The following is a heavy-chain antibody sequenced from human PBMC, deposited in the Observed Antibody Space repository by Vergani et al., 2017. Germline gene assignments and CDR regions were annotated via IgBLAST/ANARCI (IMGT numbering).Heavy chain of an antibody. J-gene: IGHJ3*01. Sequence: QLQLQESGPGLVKPSETLSLTCTVSGGSITYGAFYWGWIRQSPGKGLEWIGSIYYSENKFYNPSLESRVTLSIDTTKNQFSLKLKSVTAADTAVYYCARDGGKYDKDALDVWGQGTKVTVTS. V-gene: IGHV4-39*02. D-gene: IGHD2-15*01. CDR1: GGSITYGAFY. CDR2: IYYSENK. CDR3: ARDGGKYDKDALDV.